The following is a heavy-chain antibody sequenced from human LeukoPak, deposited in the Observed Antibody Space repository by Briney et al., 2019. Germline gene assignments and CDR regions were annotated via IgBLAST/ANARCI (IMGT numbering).Heavy chain of an antibody. J-gene: IGHJ6*03. V-gene: IGHV4-34*01. D-gene: IGHD5-18*01. Sequence: SETLSLTCAVYGGSFCGYSWSWIRQPPGKGLEWIGEINHSGSTNYNPSLKSRVTISVDTSKNQFSLKLSSVTAADTAVYYCARLRCGYSYGSRTYYYYMDVWGKGTTVTVSS. CDR3: ARLRCGYSYGSRTYYYYMDV. CDR1: GGSFCGYS. CDR2: INHSGST.